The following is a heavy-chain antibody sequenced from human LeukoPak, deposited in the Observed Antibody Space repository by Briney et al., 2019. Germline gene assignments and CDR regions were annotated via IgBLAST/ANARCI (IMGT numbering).Heavy chain of an antibody. CDR3: ARGPHIAAAGRGYFDY. CDR2: IIPIFGTA. V-gene: IGHV1-69*13. Sequence: GASVKVSCKASGGTFSGYAISWVRQAPGQGLEWMGGIIPIFGTANYAQKFQGRVTITADESTSTAYMELSSLRSEDTAVYYCARGPHIAAAGRGYFDYWGQGTLVTVSS. J-gene: IGHJ4*02. CDR1: GGTFSGYA. D-gene: IGHD6-13*01.